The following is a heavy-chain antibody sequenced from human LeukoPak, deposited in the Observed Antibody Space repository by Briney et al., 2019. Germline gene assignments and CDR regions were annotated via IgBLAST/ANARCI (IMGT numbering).Heavy chain of an antibody. Sequence: SQALSLTCTVSGVSISSGGYYWGWIRQRPGKGLEWIGYIYYSGSTYYNPSLKSRVTISVDTSKNQFSLKLSSVTAADTAVYYCARDDGYSAFDYWGQGTLVTVSS. CDR1: GVSISSGGYY. D-gene: IGHD5-24*01. CDR2: IYYSGST. CDR3: ARDDGYSAFDY. V-gene: IGHV4-31*03. J-gene: IGHJ4*02.